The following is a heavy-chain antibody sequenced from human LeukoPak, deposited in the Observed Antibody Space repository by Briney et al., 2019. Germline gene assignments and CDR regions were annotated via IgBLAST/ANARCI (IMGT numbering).Heavy chain of an antibody. D-gene: IGHD2-21*01. CDR1: GGSISSSSYY. CDR2: IYYSGST. J-gene: IGHJ5*02. Sequence: PSETLSLTCTVSGGSISSSSYYWGWIRQPPGKGLEWIGSIYYSGSTYYNPSLKSRVTISVDTSKNQFSLKLSSVTAADTAVYYCARQRFPLANWFDPWGQGTLVTVSS. V-gene: IGHV4-39*01. CDR3: ARQRFPLANWFDP.